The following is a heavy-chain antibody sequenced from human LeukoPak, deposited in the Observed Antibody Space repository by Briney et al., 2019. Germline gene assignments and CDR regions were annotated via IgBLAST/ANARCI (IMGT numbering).Heavy chain of an antibody. V-gene: IGHV4-4*07. CDR1: GGSISSYY. CDR2: IYTSGST. J-gene: IGHJ2*01. D-gene: IGHD3-3*01. Sequence: SETLSLTCTVSGGSISSYYWSWIRQPAGKGLEWIGRIYTSGSTNYNPSLKSRVTMSVDTSKNQLSLKLSSVTAADTAVYYCAREAAITIFGAVKYWYFDLWGRGTLVTVSS. CDR3: AREAAITIFGAVKYWYFDL.